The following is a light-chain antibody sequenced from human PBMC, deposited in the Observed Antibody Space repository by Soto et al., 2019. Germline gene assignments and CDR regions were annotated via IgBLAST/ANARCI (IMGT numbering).Light chain of an antibody. CDR2: KAS. CDR3: QQSNSYPWT. J-gene: IGKJ1*01. Sequence: DIQMTQSPSTLSASVGEKVTIACRASQSISNWLAWYQQKPGKAPNLLIYKASTLESGVPSRFSGSGSGTEFTLTISSLQPDDFATYYCQQSNSYPWTFGQGTKVEIK. V-gene: IGKV1-5*03. CDR1: QSISNW.